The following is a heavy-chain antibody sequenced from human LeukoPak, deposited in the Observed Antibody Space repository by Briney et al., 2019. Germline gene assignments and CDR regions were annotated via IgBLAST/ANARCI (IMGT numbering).Heavy chain of an antibody. Sequence: GGSLRLSCAASGFTFSSYWMSWVRQAPGKGLEWVANIKQDGSEKYYVDSVKGRFTISRDNSKNTLYLQMNSLRAEDTAVYYCAKDRAGGSYYFDYWGQGTLVTVSS. V-gene: IGHV3-7*01. CDR2: IKQDGSEK. CDR1: GFTFSSYW. D-gene: IGHD1-26*01. J-gene: IGHJ4*02. CDR3: AKDRAGGSYYFDY.